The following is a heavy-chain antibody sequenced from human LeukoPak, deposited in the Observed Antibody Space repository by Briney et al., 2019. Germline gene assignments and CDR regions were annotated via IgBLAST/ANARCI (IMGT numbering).Heavy chain of an antibody. CDR2: IRGSADST. V-gene: IGHV3-23*01. J-gene: IGHJ5*02. D-gene: IGHD4-23*01. CDR1: GVTFSSYA. CDR3: AKGGGNGAFDP. Sequence: GGALRLSCAASGVTFSSYAMSWVRQAPGKGLECVSHIRGSADSTYYSDSVKGRFTISRDNSRNTLYLQMNSLRAEDTAVYYCAKGGGNGAFDPWGQGTLVSVSS.